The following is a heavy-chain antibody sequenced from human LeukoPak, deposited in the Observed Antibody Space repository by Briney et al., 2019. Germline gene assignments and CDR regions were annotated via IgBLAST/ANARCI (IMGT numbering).Heavy chain of an antibody. J-gene: IGHJ4*02. Sequence: TSETLSLTCAVNGGSFRGYYWTWIRQPPEKGQEWIGEANHDGGTNYSPSLKSRITISVDTSKNQFSLKLNSVTAADTAVYFCARGIVLTGYASFDYWGQGTPVTVSS. CDR3: ARGIVLTGYASFDY. V-gene: IGHV4-34*01. CDR1: GGSFRGYY. D-gene: IGHD2-8*02. CDR2: ANHDGGT.